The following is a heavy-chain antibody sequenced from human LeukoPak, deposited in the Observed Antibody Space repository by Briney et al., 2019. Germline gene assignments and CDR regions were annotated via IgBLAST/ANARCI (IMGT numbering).Heavy chain of an antibody. CDR3: ARDWYITSSAGSGQAFDI. V-gene: IGHV1-2*02. Sequence: ASVKVSCKTSGYTFADYYMHWVRQAPGQGLEWMGWINPSSGGTNYAQKFQGRVTMTRDTSISTAYMELNRLTSDDTAAYYCARDWYITSSAGSGQAFDIWGQGTMVTVSS. J-gene: IGHJ3*02. CDR1: GYTFADYY. CDR2: INPSSGGT. D-gene: IGHD6-6*01.